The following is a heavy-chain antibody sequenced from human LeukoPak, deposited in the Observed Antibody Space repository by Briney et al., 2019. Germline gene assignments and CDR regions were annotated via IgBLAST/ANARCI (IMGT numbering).Heavy chain of an antibody. CDR1: GYSFTSYW. D-gene: IGHD3-10*01. Sequence: GESLKISCKSSGYSFTSYWIGWVRQMPGKGLEWMGIIYPGDSDTRYSPSFQGQVTISADKSISTAYLQWSSLKASDTAMYYCARRRYYGSGSYAPFDYWGRGTLVTVSS. CDR3: ARRRYYGSGSYAPFDY. CDR2: IYPGDSDT. V-gene: IGHV5-51*01. J-gene: IGHJ4*02.